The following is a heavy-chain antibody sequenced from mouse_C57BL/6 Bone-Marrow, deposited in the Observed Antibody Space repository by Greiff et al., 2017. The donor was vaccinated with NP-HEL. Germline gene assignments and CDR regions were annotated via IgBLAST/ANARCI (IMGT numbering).Heavy chain of an antibody. CDR2: IYWDDDK. V-gene: IGHV8-12*01. Sequence: QVTLKESGPGILQSSQTLSLTCSFSGFSLSTSGMGVSWIRQPSGKGLEWLAHIYWDDDKRYNPSLKSRLTISKDTSRNQVFLKITSVDTADTATYYCARRGFITTVEYYFDYWGQGTTLTVSS. CDR3: ARRGFITTVEYYFDY. D-gene: IGHD1-1*01. J-gene: IGHJ2*01. CDR1: GFSLSTSGMG.